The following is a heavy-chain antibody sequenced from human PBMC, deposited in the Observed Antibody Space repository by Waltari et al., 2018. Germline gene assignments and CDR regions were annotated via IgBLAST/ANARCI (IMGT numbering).Heavy chain of an antibody. V-gene: IGHV1-2*06. J-gene: IGHJ4*02. D-gene: IGHD3-22*01. CDR1: GYTVPCYA. CDR2: INPKNGDT. Sequence: LVQSGAEVQKPGASGKVSCKASGYTVPCYAILRVRQAPGQGLEWMGRINPKNGDTHYAQNFQGRVALTTDTSTNTAFMELQRLRSDDTAVYYCLRDSSGSHFDYWGQGTLVTVSS. CDR3: LRDSSGSHFDY.